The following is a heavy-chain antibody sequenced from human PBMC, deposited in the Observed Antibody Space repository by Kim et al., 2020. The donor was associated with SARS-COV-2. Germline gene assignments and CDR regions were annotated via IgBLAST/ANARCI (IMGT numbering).Heavy chain of an antibody. D-gene: IGHD6-6*01. CDR2: IWYDGSNK. CDR3: ARGDSSSKNTKNFDY. J-gene: IGHJ4*02. V-gene: IGHV3-33*01. CDR1: GFTFSSYG. Sequence: GGSLRLSCAASGFTFSSYGMHWVRQAPGKGLEWVAVIWYDGSNKYYADSVKGRFTISRDNSKNTLYLQMNSLRAEDTAVYYCARGDSSSKNTKNFDYWGQGTLVTVSS.